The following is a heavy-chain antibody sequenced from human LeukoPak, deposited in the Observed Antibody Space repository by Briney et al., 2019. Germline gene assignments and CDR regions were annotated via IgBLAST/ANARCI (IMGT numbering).Heavy chain of an antibody. Sequence: GGSLRLSCEAFEFTFSNYWMSWVRQAPGKGLEWVANINEDGSVKYYADSVKGRFTISRDNSKNTLYLQMNSLRAEDTAIYYCAKDDYGDYGIDWGQGTLVTVSS. CDR1: EFTFSNYW. CDR2: INEDGSVK. V-gene: IGHV3-7*03. J-gene: IGHJ4*02. D-gene: IGHD4-17*01. CDR3: AKDDYGDYGID.